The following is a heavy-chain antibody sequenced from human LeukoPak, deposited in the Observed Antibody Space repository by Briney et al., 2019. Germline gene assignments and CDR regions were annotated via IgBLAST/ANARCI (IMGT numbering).Heavy chain of an antibody. J-gene: IGHJ5*02. Sequence: GESLKISCKGSGYSLTSYWIGWVRQMPGKGLEWMGIIYPGDSDTRYSPSFQGQVTISADKSISTAYLQWSSLKAPDTAMYYCARSVMARGVYWFDPWGQGTLVIVSS. D-gene: IGHD3-10*01. CDR3: ARSVMARGVYWFDP. CDR2: IYPGDSDT. V-gene: IGHV5-51*01. CDR1: GYSLTSYW.